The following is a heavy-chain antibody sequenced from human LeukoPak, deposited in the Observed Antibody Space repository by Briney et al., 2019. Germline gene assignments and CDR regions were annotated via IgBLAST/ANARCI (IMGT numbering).Heavy chain of an antibody. D-gene: IGHD6-19*01. Sequence: PSETLSLTCTVSGGSISSSSYYWGWIRQPPGKGLEWIGSIYYSGSTYYNPSLKSRVTISVDTSKNQFSLRLSSVTAADTAVYYCARHFYSGWNYFDYWGQGTLVTVSS. CDR2: IYYSGST. CDR3: ARHFYSGWNYFDY. V-gene: IGHV4-39*07. CDR1: GGSISSSSYY. J-gene: IGHJ4*02.